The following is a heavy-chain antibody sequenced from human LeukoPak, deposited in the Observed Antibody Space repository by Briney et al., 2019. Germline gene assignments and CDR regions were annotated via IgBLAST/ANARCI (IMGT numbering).Heavy chain of an antibody. V-gene: IGHV3-30*18. Sequence: GGSLRLSCATSGFTFSSYGMHWVRQAPGKGLEWVAVISYDGSNKYYADSVKGRFTISRDNSKNTLYLQMNSLRAEDTAVYYCAKAFDSSGYYFDYWGQGTLVTVSS. CDR3: AKAFDSSGYYFDY. J-gene: IGHJ4*02. D-gene: IGHD3-22*01. CDR1: GFTFSSYG. CDR2: ISYDGSNK.